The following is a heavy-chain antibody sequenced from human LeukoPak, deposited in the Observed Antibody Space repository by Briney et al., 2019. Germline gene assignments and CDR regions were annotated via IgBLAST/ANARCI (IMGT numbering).Heavy chain of an antibody. V-gene: IGHV4-39*01. J-gene: IGHJ3*02. CDR1: GGSISDSTYY. Sequence: SETLSLTCTVSGGSISDSTYYWGWIRQPPGKGLEWIGSIYYSGSTYYNPSLKSRVTISVDTSKNQLSLKLSSVTAADTAVYSCARNPGRGTFDIWGQGTIVTVSS. D-gene: IGHD2-8*02. CDR3: ARNPGRGTFDI. CDR2: IYYSGST.